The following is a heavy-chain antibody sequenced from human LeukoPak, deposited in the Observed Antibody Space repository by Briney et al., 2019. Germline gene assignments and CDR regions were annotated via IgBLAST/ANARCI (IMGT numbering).Heavy chain of an antibody. D-gene: IGHD1-1*01. V-gene: IGHV4-30-4*08. CDR1: GGSINSGDYY. J-gene: IGHJ6*03. CDR2: IYYSGST. CDR3: ATERPEWGAYSLLEYYYMDV. Sequence: SETLSLTCTVSGGSINSGDYYWSWIRQPPGKGLEWIGYIYYSGSTYYNPSLKSRVTISVDTSKNQFSLRLSSVTAADTAVYYCATERPEWGAYSLLEYYYMDVWGKGTTVTVSS.